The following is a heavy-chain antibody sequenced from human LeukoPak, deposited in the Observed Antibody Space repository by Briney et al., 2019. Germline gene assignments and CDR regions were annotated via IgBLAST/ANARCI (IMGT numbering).Heavy chain of an antibody. V-gene: IGHV1-18*01. CDR3: ARVGCSSTSCYDY. D-gene: IGHD2-2*01. CDR1: GYTFTSYG. CDR2: ISTYNGNT. Sequence: ASVKVSCKASGYTFTSYGISWVRQAPGQGLEWMGWISTYNGNTHYPQNLQGRVTMTTDTSTSTVYMELRSLRSEDTAVYYCARVGCSSTSCYDYWGQGTLVTVSS. J-gene: IGHJ4*02.